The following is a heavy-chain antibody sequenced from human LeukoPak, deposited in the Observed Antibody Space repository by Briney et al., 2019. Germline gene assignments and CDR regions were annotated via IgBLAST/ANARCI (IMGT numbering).Heavy chain of an antibody. V-gene: IGHV3-23*01. CDR1: GFSFSTYF. J-gene: IGHJ4*02. D-gene: IGHD3-10*01. Sequence: GGSLRLSCVASGFSFSTYFLTWVRQAPGKGLEWVSEISTSGGSTYYPDSVKGRFTISRDNSKNTLYLQMNSLRIEDTAVYYCAKETEYSDSGSFDKGLDHWGQGTLVTVSS. CDR3: AKETEYSDSGSFDKGLDH. CDR2: ISTSGGST.